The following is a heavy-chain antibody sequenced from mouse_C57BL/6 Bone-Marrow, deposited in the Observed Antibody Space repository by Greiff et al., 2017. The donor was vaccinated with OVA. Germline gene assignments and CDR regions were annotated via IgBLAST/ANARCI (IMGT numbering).Heavy chain of an antibody. CDR3: ARSYYSNYDY. Sequence: VKLVESGAELVRPGASVKLSCKASGYTFTDYYINWVKQRPGQGLEWIARIYPGSGNTYYNEKFKGKATLTAEKSSSTAYMQLSSLTSEDSAVYCCARSYYSNYDYWGQGTTLTVSS. CDR2: IYPGSGNT. V-gene: IGHV1-76*01. J-gene: IGHJ2*01. CDR1: GYTFTDYY. D-gene: IGHD2-5*01.